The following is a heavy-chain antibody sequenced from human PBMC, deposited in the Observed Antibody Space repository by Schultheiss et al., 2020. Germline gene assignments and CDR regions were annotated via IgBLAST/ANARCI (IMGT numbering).Heavy chain of an antibody. Sequence: GGSLRLSCAASGFSFKNYGMHWVRQAPGKGLEWVSVIYTDGSTYYADSAKGRFSISRDNSKNTLYLQMNSLRAEDTAVYHCAKGLSYYGSGSWIDYWGQGNLVTVSS. CDR3: AKGLSYYGSGSWIDY. J-gene: IGHJ4*02. D-gene: IGHD3-10*01. CDR1: GFSFKNYG. CDR2: IYTDGST. V-gene: IGHV3-NL1*01.